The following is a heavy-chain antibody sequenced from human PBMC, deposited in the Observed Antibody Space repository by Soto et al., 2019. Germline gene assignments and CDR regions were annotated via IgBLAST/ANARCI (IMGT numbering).Heavy chain of an antibody. CDR1: GFTFSSSW. V-gene: IGHV3-74*01. Sequence: DVQLVESGGGLVQPGGSLRLSCAASGFTFSSSWMHWVRQAPGKGLVWVSRINSGASTTNYADSVKGRFTISRDNAKNTLYLHMDSLTADATAVYYCARGPTGWFGYDYWGQGTLVNVSS. D-gene: IGHD3-10*01. J-gene: IGHJ4*02. CDR3: ARGPTGWFGYDY. CDR2: INSGASTT.